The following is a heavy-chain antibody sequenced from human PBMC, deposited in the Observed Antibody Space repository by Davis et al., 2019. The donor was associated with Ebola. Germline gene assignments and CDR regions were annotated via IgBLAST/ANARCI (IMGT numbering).Heavy chain of an antibody. D-gene: IGHD5-24*01. J-gene: IGHJ6*04. CDR2: ISAYNGNT. Sequence: AASVKVSCKASSYTFTSFGISWVRQAPGQGLEWMGWISAYNGNTYYAQNFLDRVTLTTDTSTSTAYMELTSLRSDDTAVYFCARDHSGYNYFYYGMDVWGKGTTVTVSS. CDR3: ARDHSGYNYFYYGMDV. CDR1: SYTFTSFG. V-gene: IGHV1-18*01.